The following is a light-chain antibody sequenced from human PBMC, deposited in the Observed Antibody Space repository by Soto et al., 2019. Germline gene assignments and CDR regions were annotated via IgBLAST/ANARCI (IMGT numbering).Light chain of an antibody. CDR2: KAS. J-gene: IGKJ1*01. CDR1: QTISSW. CDR3: QHYNSYSEA. Sequence: DIQMTQSPSTQSGSVVDRVTITCRASQTISSWLAWYQQKPGKATKLLIYKASTLKSGVPSRFSGSGSGTEFTLTISSLQPDEFATYYCQHYNSYSEAVGQGNKVDI. V-gene: IGKV1-5*03.